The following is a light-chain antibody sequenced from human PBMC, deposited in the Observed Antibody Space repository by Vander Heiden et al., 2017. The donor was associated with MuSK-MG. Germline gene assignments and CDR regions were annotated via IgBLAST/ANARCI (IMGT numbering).Light chain of an antibody. V-gene: IGKV2-30*01. CDR2: KVS. CDR3: WQGKHWPGT. CDR1: QSLVYSDGNTY. Sequence: TQSPLSLPVTLGQPASISCRSSQSLVYSDGNTYLNWFQQRPGHSPRRLIYKVSNRDSGVPDRFSGSGSGTDFTLKISRVEAEDVGVYYCWQGKHWPGTFGQGTKLEI. J-gene: IGKJ2*02.